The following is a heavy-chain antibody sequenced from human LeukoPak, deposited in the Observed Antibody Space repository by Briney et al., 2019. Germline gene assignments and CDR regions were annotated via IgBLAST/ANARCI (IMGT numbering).Heavy chain of an antibody. Sequence: GGSLRLSCAASGFTVSSNYMSWVRQAPGKGLEWVSVIYSGGSTYYADSVKGRFTISRDNSKNTLYLQMNSLRAEDTAVYYCARGNYDYVWGSYRYTYYFDYWGQGTLVTVSS. J-gene: IGHJ4*02. V-gene: IGHV3-53*05. CDR3: ARGNYDYVWGSYRYTYYFDY. CDR2: IYSGGST. CDR1: GFTVSSNY. D-gene: IGHD3-16*02.